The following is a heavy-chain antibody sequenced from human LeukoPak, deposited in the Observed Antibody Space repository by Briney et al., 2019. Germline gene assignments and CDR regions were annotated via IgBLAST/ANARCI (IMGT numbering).Heavy chain of an antibody. V-gene: IGHV3-30-3*01. D-gene: IGHD2-15*01. CDR3: ARAVAVVAAAHDF. CDR2: ISYDGNNK. J-gene: IGHJ4*02. CDR1: GGTFSTYA. Sequence: SCKASGGTFSTYAMHWVRQAPGKGLEWVAVISYDGNNKYYADSVKGRFTISRDSSKNTLYLQMNSLRVEDTAVYYCARAVAVVAAAHDFWGQGTLVTVSS.